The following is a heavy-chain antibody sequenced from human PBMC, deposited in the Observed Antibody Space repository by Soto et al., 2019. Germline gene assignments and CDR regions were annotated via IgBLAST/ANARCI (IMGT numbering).Heavy chain of an antibody. J-gene: IGHJ4*02. CDR1: GASINSGGYY. V-gene: IGHV4-31*03. D-gene: IGHD1-26*01. Sequence: SETLSLTCTVSGASINSGGYYWSWIRQLPGRGLEWIGYVYFSGSTYYNPSLESRVTISLDTSQNQFSLKLDSVTAADTAVYYCATGNAWETLLAYWGQGTLVTVSS. CDR3: ATGNAWETLLAY. CDR2: VYFSGST.